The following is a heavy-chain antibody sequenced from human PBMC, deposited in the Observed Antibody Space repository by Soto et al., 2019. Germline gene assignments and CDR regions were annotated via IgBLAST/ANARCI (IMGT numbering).Heavy chain of an antibody. CDR1: GGTFSSYT. CDR2: IIPILGIA. V-gene: IGHV1-69*02. CDR3: ARGGLGYCSSTSCYSYYYYMDV. D-gene: IGHD2-2*02. J-gene: IGHJ6*03. Sequence: QVQLVQSGAEVKKPGSSVKVSCKASGGTFSSYTISWVRQAPGQGLEWMGRIIPILGIANYAQKFQGRVTIPADKSTSTAYMELSSLRSEDTAVYYCARGGLGYCSSTSCYSYYYYMDVWGKGTTVTVSS.